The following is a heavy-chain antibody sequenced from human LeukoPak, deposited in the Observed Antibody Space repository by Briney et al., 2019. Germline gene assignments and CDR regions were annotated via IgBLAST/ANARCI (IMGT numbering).Heavy chain of an antibody. V-gene: IGHV3-9*01. Sequence: PGGSLRLSCAASGFTFDDYAMHWVRQAPGKGLEWVSGISWNSGSIGYADSVKGRFTISRDNAKNSLYLQMNGLRAEDTALYYCAKDIEVYYYGSGFDPWGQGTLVTVSS. CDR3: AKDIEVYYYGSGFDP. CDR2: ISWNSGSI. D-gene: IGHD3-10*01. J-gene: IGHJ5*02. CDR1: GFTFDDYA.